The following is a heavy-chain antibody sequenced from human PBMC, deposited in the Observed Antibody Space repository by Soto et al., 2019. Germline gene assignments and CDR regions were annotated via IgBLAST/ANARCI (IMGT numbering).Heavy chain of an antibody. Sequence: GGSLRLSCAASGFTFSSYWMSWVRQAPGKGLEWVANIKQDGSEKYYADSVKGRFTISRDNAKNSLHLQMNSLRAEDTAVYYCARGYYARSGYRKGIDYWGQGTLVTVSS. CDR1: GFTFSSYW. CDR3: ARGYYARSGYRKGIDY. CDR2: IKQDGSEK. V-gene: IGHV3-7*03. J-gene: IGHJ4*02. D-gene: IGHD3-22*01.